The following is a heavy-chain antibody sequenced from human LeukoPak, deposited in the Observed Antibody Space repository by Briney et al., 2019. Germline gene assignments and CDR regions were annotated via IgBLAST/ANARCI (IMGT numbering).Heavy chain of an antibody. J-gene: IGHJ4*02. CDR1: GGSISSYY. V-gene: IGHV4-59*12. D-gene: IGHD3-10*01. Sequence: SETLSLTCTVSGGSISSYYWSWIRQPPGKGLEWIGYIYYSGSTNYNPSLKSRVTISVDTSKNQFSLKLSSVTAADTAVYYCVAIHVLGHYWGQGTLVTVSS. CDR3: VAIHVLGHY. CDR2: IYYSGST.